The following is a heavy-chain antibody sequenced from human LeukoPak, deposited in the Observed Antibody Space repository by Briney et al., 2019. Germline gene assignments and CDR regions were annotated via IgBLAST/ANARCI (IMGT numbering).Heavy chain of an antibody. D-gene: IGHD4-17*01. V-gene: IGHV3-30*02. Sequence: GGSLRLSCAASGFPLSNYAMTWVRQAPGRGLEWVAFIQYDGTNNYYADSVKGRFTISRDNSQSTLYLQMNSVRADDTAVYYCAKLGSVTTDFDCWGQGTLATVSS. CDR3: AKLGSVTTDFDC. CDR1: GFPLSNYA. J-gene: IGHJ4*02. CDR2: IQYDGTNN.